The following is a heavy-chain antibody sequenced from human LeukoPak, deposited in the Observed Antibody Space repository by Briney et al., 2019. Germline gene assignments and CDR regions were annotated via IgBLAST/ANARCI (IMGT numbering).Heavy chain of an antibody. V-gene: IGHV3-21*01. D-gene: IGHD5-18*01. CDR3: ARDRREYSCGSHIFDY. CDR1: GFPFSSYS. CDR2: ISSSSSYI. Sequence: AGGSLRLSCAASGFPFSSYSMNWVRQAPGKGLEWVSSISSSSSYIYYADSVKGRFTISRDNAKNSLYLQMNSLRAEDTAVYYCARDRREYSCGSHIFDYWGQGTLVTVSS. J-gene: IGHJ4*02.